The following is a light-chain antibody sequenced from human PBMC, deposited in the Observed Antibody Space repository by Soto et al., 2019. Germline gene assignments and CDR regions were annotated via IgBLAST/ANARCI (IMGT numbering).Light chain of an antibody. CDR1: TSNIGSNT. CDR3: AAWDDSLNGWV. Sequence: QSVVTQAPSASGTPGQRVTISCSGSTSNIGSNTVDWYQQLPGTAPKLLIYRNNQRPSGVPDRFSGSKSGTSASLAISGLQSEDEADYYCAAWDDSLNGWVFGGGTKLTVL. CDR2: RNN. J-gene: IGLJ3*02. V-gene: IGLV1-44*01.